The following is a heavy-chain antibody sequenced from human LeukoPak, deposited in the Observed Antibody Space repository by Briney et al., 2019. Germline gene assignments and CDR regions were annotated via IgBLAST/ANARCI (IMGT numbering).Heavy chain of an antibody. D-gene: IGHD1-1*01. V-gene: IGHV3-11*05. Sequence: GGSLRLSCAASGFIFSDYYMSWIRQAPGKGLEWVSYISSSSRYTNYADSVKGRFTISRDNAKNSLYLQMNSLRAEDTAVYYCARVWNGDDYFDYWGQGTLVTVSS. CDR3: ARVWNGDDYFDY. J-gene: IGHJ4*02. CDR1: GFIFSDYY. CDR2: ISSSSRYT.